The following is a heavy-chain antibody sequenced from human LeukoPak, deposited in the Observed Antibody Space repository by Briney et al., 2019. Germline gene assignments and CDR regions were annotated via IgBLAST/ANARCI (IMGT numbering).Heavy chain of an antibody. J-gene: IGHJ4*02. D-gene: IGHD1-14*01. CDR3: ARVQGGGFRTADY. CDR2: ISGSGVTT. CDR1: GFTFSNYG. Sequence: GGSLRLSCAASGFTFSNYGMSWVRQAPGKGLEWVSGISGSGVTTYYADSVKGRFTISRDNSKNTLFLQMNSLRGDDSAIYYCARVQGGGFRTADYWGQGTLVTVSS. V-gene: IGHV3-23*01.